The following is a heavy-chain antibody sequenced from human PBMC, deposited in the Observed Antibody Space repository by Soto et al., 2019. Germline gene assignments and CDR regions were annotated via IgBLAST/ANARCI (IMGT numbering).Heavy chain of an antibody. J-gene: IGHJ6*02. Sequence: PSETLSLTCTVSGGSISGYYWSWIRQPPGKGLEWIGYIFYRVNTLYNPSLQSRVTISVDTSKNQFFLGLTSVTAADTAVYYCTRHALIPKLQYGMDVWGQGASVTVS. V-gene: IGHV4-59*01. CDR3: TRHALIPKLQYGMDV. D-gene: IGHD1-1*01. CDR2: IFYRVNT. CDR1: GGSISGYY.